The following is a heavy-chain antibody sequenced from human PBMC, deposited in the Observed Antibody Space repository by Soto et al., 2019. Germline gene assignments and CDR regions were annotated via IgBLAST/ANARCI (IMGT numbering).Heavy chain of an antibody. V-gene: IGHV1-18*01. Sequence: ASVKVSCKDSGYTFTNFGISWVRQAPGQGLEWMGWISAYNGNTNYAQKFQGRVTMTTDTSTSTAYMEVRSLRFDDTAVYYCARDGKGAAYTNGPYYFDYWGQGALVTVSS. D-gene: IGHD2-8*01. CDR1: GYTFTNFG. CDR2: ISAYNGNT. J-gene: IGHJ4*02. CDR3: ARDGKGAAYTNGPYYFDY.